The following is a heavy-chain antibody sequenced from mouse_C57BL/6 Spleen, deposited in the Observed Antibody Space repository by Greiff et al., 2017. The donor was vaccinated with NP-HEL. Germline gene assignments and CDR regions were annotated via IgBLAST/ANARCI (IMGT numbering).Heavy chain of an antibody. CDR2: IYPGDGDT. CDR3: ARGVVATDYAMDY. CDR1: GYAFSSYW. D-gene: IGHD1-1*01. V-gene: IGHV1-80*01. J-gene: IGHJ4*01. Sequence: VHLVESGAELVKPGASVKISCKASGYAFSSYWMNWVKQRPGKGLEWIGQIYPGDGDTNYNGKFKGKATLTADKSSSTAYMQLSSLTSEDSAVYFCARGVVATDYAMDYWGQGTSVTVSS.